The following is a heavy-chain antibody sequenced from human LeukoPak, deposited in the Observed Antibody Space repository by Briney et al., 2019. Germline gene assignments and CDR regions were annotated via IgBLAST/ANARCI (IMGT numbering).Heavy chain of an antibody. Sequence: TSETLSLTCAVYGGSFSGYYWSWIRQPPGKGLEWIGEINHSGSTYYNPSLKSRVTISVDTSKNQFSLKLSSVAAADTAVYYCARHVSGDYDFWSDYQRPFDYWGQGTLVTVSS. J-gene: IGHJ4*02. V-gene: IGHV4-34*01. CDR3: ARHVSGDYDFWSDYQRPFDY. CDR1: GGSFSGYY. CDR2: INHSGST. D-gene: IGHD3-3*01.